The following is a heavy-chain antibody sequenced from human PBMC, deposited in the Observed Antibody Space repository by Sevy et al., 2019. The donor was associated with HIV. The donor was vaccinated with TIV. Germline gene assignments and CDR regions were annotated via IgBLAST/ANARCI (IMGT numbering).Heavy chain of an antibody. CDR2: ISYDGSNK. J-gene: IGHJ3*02. CDR3: ARGLGGSHRRAFDI. D-gene: IGHD1-26*01. CDR1: GFTFSSYA. Sequence: GGSLRLSCAASGFTFSSYAMHWVRQAPGKGLEWVAVISYDGSNKYYVDSVKGRFTISRDNSKNTLYLQMNSLRAEDTAVYYCARGLGGSHRRAFDIWGQGTMVTV. V-gene: IGHV3-30-3*01.